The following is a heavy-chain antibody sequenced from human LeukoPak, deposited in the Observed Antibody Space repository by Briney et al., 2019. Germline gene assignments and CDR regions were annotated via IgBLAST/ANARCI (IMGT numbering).Heavy chain of an antibody. Sequence: QPGGSLRLSCAASGFTFSTYAMTWVRQAPGKGLDWVSAICASGGCTFYADSVKGRFTMSRDNSKNTLYLQMNSLRVEDTALYYCARLTDSSSQHWGQGTLVTVSS. CDR3: ARLTDSSSQH. D-gene: IGHD2-2*01. CDR1: GFTFSTYA. J-gene: IGHJ1*01. V-gene: IGHV3-23*01. CDR2: ICASGGCT.